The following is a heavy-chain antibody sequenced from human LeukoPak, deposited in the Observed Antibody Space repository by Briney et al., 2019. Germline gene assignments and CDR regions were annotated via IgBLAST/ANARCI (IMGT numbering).Heavy chain of an antibody. J-gene: IGHJ6*03. Sequence: GESLKISCKGSGYSFTSYWIGWVRQMPGKGLEWMGIIYPGDSDTRYSPSFQGQVTISADKSISTAYLQWSSLKASDTAMYYCARQRFSGSYSTSYYYYMDVWGKGTAVTVSS. CDR1: GYSFTSYW. CDR3: ARQRFSGSYSTSYYYYMDV. V-gene: IGHV5-51*01. CDR2: IYPGDSDT. D-gene: IGHD1-26*01.